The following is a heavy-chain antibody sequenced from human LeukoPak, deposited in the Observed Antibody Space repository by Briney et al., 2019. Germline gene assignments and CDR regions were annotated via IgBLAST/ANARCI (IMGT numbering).Heavy chain of an antibody. Sequence: GGSLRLSCAASGFTFEDYAMHWVRQAPGKGLEWVSGISWNSGSIGYAGSVKGRFTISRDNAKNSLYLQMNSLRAEDTALYYCAKDMREYQLLYGFDPWGQGTLVTVSS. J-gene: IGHJ5*02. D-gene: IGHD2-2*02. V-gene: IGHV3-9*01. CDR1: GFTFEDYA. CDR3: AKDMREYQLLYGFDP. CDR2: ISWNSGSI.